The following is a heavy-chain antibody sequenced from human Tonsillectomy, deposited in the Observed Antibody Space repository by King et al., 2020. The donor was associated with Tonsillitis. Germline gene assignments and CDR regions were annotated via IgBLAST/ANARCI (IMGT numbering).Heavy chain of an antibody. CDR3: ASLSRSSFLFDY. V-gene: IGHV4-39*01. CDR2: IYYSGST. Sequence: QLQESGPGLVKPSETLSLTCTVSGGSISSSSYYWGWIRQPPGKGLEWIGSIYYSGSTYYNPSLKSRVTISVDTSKNQFSLKLSSVTASDTAVYYCASLSRSSFLFDYWGQGTLVTVSS. J-gene: IGHJ4*02. D-gene: IGHD2-15*01. CDR1: GGSISSSSYY.